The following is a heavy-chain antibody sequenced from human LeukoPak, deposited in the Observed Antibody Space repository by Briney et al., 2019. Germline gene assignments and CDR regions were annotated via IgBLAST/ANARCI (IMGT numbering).Heavy chain of an antibody. J-gene: IGHJ4*02. CDR2: ISYDGSNK. CDR3: ARSGYSSSFDY. V-gene: IGHV3-30*04. Sequence: GESLRLSCAASGFTFSSYAMHWVRQAPGKGLEWVAVISYDGSNKYYADSVKGRFTISRDNSKNTLYLQMNSLRAEDTAVYYCARSGYSSSFDYWGQGTLVTVSS. CDR1: GFTFSSYA. D-gene: IGHD6-13*01.